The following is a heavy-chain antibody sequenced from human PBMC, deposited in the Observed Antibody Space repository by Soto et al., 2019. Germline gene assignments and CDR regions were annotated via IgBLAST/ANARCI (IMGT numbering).Heavy chain of an antibody. J-gene: IGHJ4*02. CDR2: ISAHNGNT. D-gene: IGHD2-21*02. CDR3: ARARAHRYCGGDCYFDY. CDR1: GYTFTSYG. V-gene: IGHV1-18*01. Sequence: ASVKVSCKASGYTFTSYGISWVRQAPGQGLEWMGWISAHNGNTNYAQKLQGRVTMTTDTSTSTAYMELRSLRSDDTAVYYCARARAHRYCGGDCYFDYWGQGTLVTVSS.